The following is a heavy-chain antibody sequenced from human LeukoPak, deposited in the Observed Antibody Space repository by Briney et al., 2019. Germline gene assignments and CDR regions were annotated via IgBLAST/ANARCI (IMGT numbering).Heavy chain of an antibody. Sequence: SETLSLTCTVSGGSISSSSYYWSWIRQPAGKGLEWIGRIYTSGSTNYNPSLKSRVTMSVDTSKNQFSLKLSSVTAADTAVYYCAREGLKSFDYWGQGTLVTVSS. CDR1: GGSISSSSYY. J-gene: IGHJ4*02. CDR3: AREGLKSFDY. V-gene: IGHV4-61*02. CDR2: IYTSGST. D-gene: IGHD4-11*01.